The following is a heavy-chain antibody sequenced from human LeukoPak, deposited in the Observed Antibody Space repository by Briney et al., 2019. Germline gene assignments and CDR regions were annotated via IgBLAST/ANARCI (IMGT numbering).Heavy chain of an antibody. J-gene: IGHJ4*02. V-gene: IGHV1-18*04. CDR1: GYTFTRHY. D-gene: IGHD3-10*01. CDR3: ARGDGSGSSDY. CDR2: ISAYNGNT. Sequence: ASVKVSCKASGYTFTRHYMNWVRQAPGQGLEWMGWISAYNGNTNYAQKLQGRVTMTTDTSTSTAYMELRSLRSDDTAVYYCARGDGSGSSDYWGQGTLVTVSS.